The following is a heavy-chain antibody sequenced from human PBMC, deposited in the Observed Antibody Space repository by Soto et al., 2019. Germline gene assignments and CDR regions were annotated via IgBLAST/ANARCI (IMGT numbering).Heavy chain of an antibody. J-gene: IGHJ4*02. CDR3: ARQDSSSWSSFDY. D-gene: IGHD6-13*01. Sequence: GESLKISCQGSGYDFSNYWIGWVRQMPGNGLEWMGIIYPGDSETKYSPSFEGQVSISADKSINTAYLQWSSLKASDTAIYYCARQDSSSWSSFDYWGQGTLVTVS. CDR2: IYPGDSET. CDR1: GYDFSNYW. V-gene: IGHV5-51*01.